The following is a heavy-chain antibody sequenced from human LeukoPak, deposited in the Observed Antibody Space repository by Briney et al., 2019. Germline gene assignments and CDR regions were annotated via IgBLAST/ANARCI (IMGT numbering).Heavy chain of an antibody. V-gene: IGHV1-2*02. J-gene: IGHJ4*02. D-gene: IGHD5-18*01. CDR3: ARGAGSYGSFYFDY. Sequence: ASVKVSCKASGYTFTAYYMHWVRQAPGQGLEWMGWINPNSGAINNAQKFQGRVTMPRDTSISTAYMDLSRLRSNDTAVYYCARGAGSYGSFYFDYWGQGTLVTVSS. CDR1: GYTFTAYY. CDR2: INPNSGAI.